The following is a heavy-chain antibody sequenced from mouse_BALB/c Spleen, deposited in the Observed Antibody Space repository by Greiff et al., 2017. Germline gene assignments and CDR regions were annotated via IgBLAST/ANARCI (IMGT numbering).Heavy chain of an antibody. Sequence: QVQLKESGAELARPGASVKMSCKASGYTFTSYTMHWVKQRPGQVLEWIGYINPSSGYTNYNQKFKDKATLTADKSSSTAYMQLSSLTSEDSAVYYCARSRITTRWYFDVWGAGTTVTVSS. CDR1: GYTFTSYT. CDR3: ARSRITTRWYFDV. D-gene: IGHD2-4*01. J-gene: IGHJ1*01. CDR2: INPSSGYT. V-gene: IGHV1-4*01.